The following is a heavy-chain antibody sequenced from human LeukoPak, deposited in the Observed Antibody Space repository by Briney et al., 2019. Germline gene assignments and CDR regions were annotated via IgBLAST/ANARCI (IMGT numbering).Heavy chain of an antibody. V-gene: IGHV3-21*01. CDR2: ISSSSSYI. D-gene: IGHD6-19*01. Sequence: KTGGSLRLSCAASGFTFSSYSMNWVRQAPGKGLEWVSSISSSSSYIYYADSVKGRFTISRDNAKNSLYPQMNSLRAEDTAVYYCARVTAVVGGFPFDYWGQGTLVTVSS. CDR1: GFTFSSYS. J-gene: IGHJ4*02. CDR3: ARVTAVVGGFPFDY.